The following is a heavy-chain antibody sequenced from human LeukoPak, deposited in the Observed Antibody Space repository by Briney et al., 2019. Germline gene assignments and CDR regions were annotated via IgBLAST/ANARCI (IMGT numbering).Heavy chain of an antibody. Sequence: ASVKVSCKASGYTFTGYYMHWVRQAPGQGLEWMGWINPNSGGTNYAQKFQGRVTMTRDTSISTAYMELSRLRSDDTAVYYCARGRIEDLLWFGEDYYYYMDVWGKGTTVTISS. CDR3: ARGRIEDLLWFGEDYYYYMDV. D-gene: IGHD3-10*01. CDR2: INPNSGGT. J-gene: IGHJ6*03. CDR1: GYTFTGYY. V-gene: IGHV1-2*02.